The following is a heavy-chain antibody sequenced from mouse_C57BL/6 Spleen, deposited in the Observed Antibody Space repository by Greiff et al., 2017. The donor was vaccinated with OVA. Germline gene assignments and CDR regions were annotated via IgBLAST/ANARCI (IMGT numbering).Heavy chain of an antibody. J-gene: IGHJ2*01. D-gene: IGHD2-5*01. CDR2: INPNNGGT. Sequence: EVQLQQSGPELVKPGASVKIPCKASGYTFTDYYMDWVKQSPGKSLEWIGDINPNNGGTIYNQKFKGKATLTVDKSSSTAYLELRSLTSEDSAVYYGARGSNYYFDYWGQGTTLTVSS. V-gene: IGHV1-18*01. CDR1: GYTFTDYY. CDR3: ARGSNYYFDY.